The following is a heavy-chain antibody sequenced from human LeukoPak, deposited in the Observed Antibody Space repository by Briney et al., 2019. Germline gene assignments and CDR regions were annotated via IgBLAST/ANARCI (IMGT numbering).Heavy chain of an antibody. Sequence: GGSLRLSCEASGFTFRSYAMNWVRQTPGTGLEWVSSIDSTGTYIYDGDSRKGRFTISRDNAKNSLYLQMNSLRAEDTAVYFCARGGDYAAFDFWGQGTLVAVSS. V-gene: IGHV3-21*01. CDR3: ARGGDYAAFDF. D-gene: IGHD3-16*01. CDR2: IDSTGTYI. J-gene: IGHJ3*01. CDR1: GFTFRSYA.